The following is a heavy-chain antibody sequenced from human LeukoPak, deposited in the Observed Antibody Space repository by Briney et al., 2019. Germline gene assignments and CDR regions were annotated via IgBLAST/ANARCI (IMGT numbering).Heavy chain of an antibody. CDR1: GYTLTELS. CDR3: ATARRYPELPDY. V-gene: IGHV1-24*01. D-gene: IGHD1-7*01. CDR2: FDPEDGET. Sequence: ASVKVSCKVSGYTLTELSMQWVREAPGKGLEWMVGFDPEDGETIYAQKFQGRVTMTEDTSTDTAYMELSSLRSEDTAVYYCATARRYPELPDYWGQGTLVTVSS. J-gene: IGHJ4*02.